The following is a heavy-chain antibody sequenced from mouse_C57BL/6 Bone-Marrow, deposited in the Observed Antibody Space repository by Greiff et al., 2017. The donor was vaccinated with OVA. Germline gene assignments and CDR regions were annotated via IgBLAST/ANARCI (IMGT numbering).Heavy chain of an antibody. D-gene: IGHD2-2*01. Sequence: EVQGVESGGGLVKPGGSLKLSCAASGFTLSDYGMHWVRQAPEKGLEWVAYISSGSSTIYYADTVKGRFTISRDNAKNTLFLQMTSLRSEDTAMYYCARAYGFPFAYWGQGTLVTVSA. V-gene: IGHV5-17*01. CDR2: ISSGSSTI. J-gene: IGHJ3*01. CDR1: GFTLSDYG. CDR3: ARAYGFPFAY.